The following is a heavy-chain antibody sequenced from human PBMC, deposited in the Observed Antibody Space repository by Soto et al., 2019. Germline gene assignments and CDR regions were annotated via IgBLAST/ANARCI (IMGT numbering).Heavy chain of an antibody. D-gene: IGHD3-22*01. J-gene: IGHJ4*02. V-gene: IGHV1-69*13. CDR1: VVTFSSYA. Sequence: SVKVSCKASVVTFSSYAINWVRQAPGQGLEWMGGIIPFVGTANYAQKFQGGVTITADESTRTAYMELSSLKSEDTALYYCARSGGKYYYDSSGYYDYWGQGTLVTVSS. CDR3: ARSGGKYYYDSSGYYDY. CDR2: IIPFVGTA.